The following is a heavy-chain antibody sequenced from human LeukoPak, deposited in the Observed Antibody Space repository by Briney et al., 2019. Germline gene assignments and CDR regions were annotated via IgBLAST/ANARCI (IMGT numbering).Heavy chain of an antibody. Sequence: GGSLRLSCAASGFTFSSYWVHWIRQAPGEGLVWVSRINSDGTSTSHADSVKGRFTIARDNAKNTVSLHTNSLRAEDTAVYYCVTLTADVDQHAFDMWGQGTMVTVSS. V-gene: IGHV3-74*01. CDR2: INSDGTST. CDR3: VTLTADVDQHAFDM. CDR1: GFTFSSYW. J-gene: IGHJ3*02. D-gene: IGHD2-21*02.